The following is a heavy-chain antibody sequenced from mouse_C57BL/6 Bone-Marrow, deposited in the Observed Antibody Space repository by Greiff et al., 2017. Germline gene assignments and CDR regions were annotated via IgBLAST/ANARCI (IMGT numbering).Heavy chain of an antibody. CDR3: ARGTEGTFGY. CDR1: GYTFTSYW. D-gene: IGHD3-3*01. Sequence: VNLVESGAELVKPGASVKLSCKASGYTFTSYWMHWVKQRPGQGLEWIGMIHPNSGSTNYNEKFKSKATLTVDKSSSTAYMQLSSLTSEDSAVYYCARGTEGTFGYWGQGTTLTVSS. CDR2: IHPNSGST. V-gene: IGHV1-64*01. J-gene: IGHJ2*01.